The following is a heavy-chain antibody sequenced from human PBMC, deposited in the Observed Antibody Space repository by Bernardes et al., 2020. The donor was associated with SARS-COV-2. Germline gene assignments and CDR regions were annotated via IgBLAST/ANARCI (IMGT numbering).Heavy chain of an antibody. CDR2: ISYDGGFE. J-gene: IGHJ4*02. CDR3: ARDAGSAATSGWFLFEY. D-gene: IGHD6-19*01. CDR1: GFTFSNYG. V-gene: IGHV3-30*03. Sequence: GGSLRLSCAASGFTFSNYGVHWVRKAPGKGLEWVAVISYDGGFEYFADSVKGRFTISRDNSKNTLYLQLNSLGVEDTGVYYCARDAGSAATSGWFLFEYWGQGTLVTVSS.